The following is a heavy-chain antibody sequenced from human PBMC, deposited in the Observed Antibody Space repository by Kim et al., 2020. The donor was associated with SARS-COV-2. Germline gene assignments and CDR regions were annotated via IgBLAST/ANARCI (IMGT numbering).Heavy chain of an antibody. CDR1: GYTFTSYD. CDR2: MNPNSGNT. Sequence: ASVKVSCKASGYTFTSYDINWVRQATGQGLEWMGWMNPNSGNTGYAQKFQGRVTMTRNTSISTAYMELSSLRSEDTAVYYCARAFIGSTSHKLSYGMDVWGQGTTVTVSS. CDR3: ARAFIGSTSHKLSYGMDV. V-gene: IGHV1-8*01. D-gene: IGHD2-2*01. J-gene: IGHJ6*02.